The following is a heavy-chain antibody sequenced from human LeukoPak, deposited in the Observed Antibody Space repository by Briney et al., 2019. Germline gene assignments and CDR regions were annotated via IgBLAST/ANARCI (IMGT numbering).Heavy chain of an antibody. CDR3: AKRGVVIRVILVGFHKEAYYFDS. V-gene: IGHV3-23*01. D-gene: IGHD3-22*01. J-gene: IGHJ4*02. CDR2: ISDSGGRT. CDR1: GITLSNYG. Sequence: GSLRLSCAVSGITLSNYGMSWVRQAPGKGPEWVAGISDSGGRTNYADSVKGRFTISRDNPKNTLYLQMNSLRAEDTAVYFCAKRGVVIRVILVGFHKEAYYFDSWGQGVLVTVPS.